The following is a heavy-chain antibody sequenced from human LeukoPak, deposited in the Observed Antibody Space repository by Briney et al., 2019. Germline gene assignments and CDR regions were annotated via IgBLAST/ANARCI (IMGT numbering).Heavy chain of an antibody. CDR3: ARKLSSGWYGFDY. D-gene: IGHD6-19*01. CDR1: GGSISSYY. J-gene: IGHJ4*02. V-gene: IGHV4-59*01. Sequence: SETLSLTCSVSGGSISSYYWSWIRQPPGKGLEWIGYIFYTGSTNYNPSLKSRATLSLDTSKNQFSLRLTSVTAADTAVYYCARKLSSGWYGFDYWGQGILATVAS. CDR2: IFYTGST.